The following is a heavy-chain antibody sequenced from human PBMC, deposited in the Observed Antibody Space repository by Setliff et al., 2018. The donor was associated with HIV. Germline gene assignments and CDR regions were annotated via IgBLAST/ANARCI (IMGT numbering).Heavy chain of an antibody. Sequence: PGGSLRLSCAASGFTFSNAWMSWVRQAPGKGLEWVGRIKSKTDDGTTDYAAPVKGRFTISRDDSKNTLYLQMNSLKTEDTAVYYCTTHYDSSALYFDDWGQGTLVTVSS. CDR2: IKSKTDDGTT. D-gene: IGHD3-22*01. J-gene: IGHJ4*02. V-gene: IGHV3-15*01. CDR3: TTHYDSSALYFDD. CDR1: GFTFSNAW.